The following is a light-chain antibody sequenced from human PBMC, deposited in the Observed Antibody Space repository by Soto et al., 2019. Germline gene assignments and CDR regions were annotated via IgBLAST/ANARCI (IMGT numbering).Light chain of an antibody. J-gene: IGLJ1*01. CDR2: EVT. V-gene: IGLV2-14*01. Sequence: QSVLTQPASVSGSPVQSITISCTGTSSDVGTYNYVSWYQQHPGKAPKVMIYEVTYRPSGVSNRFSGSKSGNTASLTISGLQAEDEAEYYCSSYTGSSTLYVFGTGTQVTVL. CDR1: SSDVGTYNY. CDR3: SSYTGSSTLYV.